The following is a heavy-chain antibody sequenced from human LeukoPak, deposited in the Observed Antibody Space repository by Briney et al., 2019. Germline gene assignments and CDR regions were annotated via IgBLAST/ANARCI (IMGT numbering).Heavy chain of an antibody. CDR1: GYSFTSYW. CDR3: ARIRITMVRGVDNWFDP. D-gene: IGHD3-10*01. J-gene: IGHJ5*02. Sequence: GESLKISCKGSGYSFTSYWIGWVRQMPGKGLEWMGIIYPGDSDTRYSPSLQGQVTISADKSISTAYLQWSSLKASDTAMYYCARIRITMVRGVDNWFDPWGQGTLVTVSS. CDR2: IYPGDSDT. V-gene: IGHV5-51*01.